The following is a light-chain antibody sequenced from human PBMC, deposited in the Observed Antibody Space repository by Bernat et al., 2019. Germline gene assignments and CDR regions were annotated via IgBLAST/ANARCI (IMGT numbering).Light chain of an antibody. Sequence: DIQMTQSPPSLSASMGDRVTITCRASLGVDNSLAWFQQKPGKAPKCLIYDASTLQSGVPSRFSASGSGTEFTLTINSLQPDDSATYYCQHYKSFPLTFGGGT. CDR2: DAS. CDR1: LGVDNS. J-gene: IGKJ4*01. V-gene: IGKV1-16*01. CDR3: QHYKSFPLT.